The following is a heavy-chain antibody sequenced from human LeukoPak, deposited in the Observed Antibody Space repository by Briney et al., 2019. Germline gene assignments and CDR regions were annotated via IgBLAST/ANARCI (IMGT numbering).Heavy chain of an antibody. CDR2: IYYSGST. J-gene: IGHJ3*02. D-gene: IGHD6-6*01. V-gene: IGHV4-39*07. Sequence: SETLSLTCTVSGGSISSSSYYWGWIRQPPGKGLEWIGSIYYSGSTYYNPSLKSRVTISVDTSKNQFSLKLSSVTAADTAVYYCARDLGSSSDAFDIWGQGTMVTVSS. CDR1: GGSISSSSYY. CDR3: ARDLGSSSDAFDI.